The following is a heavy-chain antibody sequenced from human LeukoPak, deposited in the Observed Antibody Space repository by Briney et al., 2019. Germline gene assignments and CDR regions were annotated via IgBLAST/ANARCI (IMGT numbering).Heavy chain of an antibody. CDR3: AKDPRRYSRTGGYFDY. CDR1: GFTFSNYG. D-gene: IGHD6-13*01. Sequence: GRSLRLSCAASGFTFSNYGMHWVRQAPGKGLEWVSFISYDGSNKYYADSVKGRFTISRDNSKNTLYLQMISLRTEDTAVYYCAKDPRRYSRTGGYFDYWGQGTLVTVSS. V-gene: IGHV3-30*18. CDR2: ISYDGSNK. J-gene: IGHJ4*02.